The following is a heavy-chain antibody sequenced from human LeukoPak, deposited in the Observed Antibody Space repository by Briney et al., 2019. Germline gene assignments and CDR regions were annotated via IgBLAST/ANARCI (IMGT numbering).Heavy chain of an antibody. CDR2: INHSGST. CDR3: ARATAGLYYYYYYGMDV. J-gene: IGHJ6*02. V-gene: IGHV4-34*01. CDR1: GGSFSGYY. Sequence: SETLSLTCAGYGGSFSGYYWSWIRQPPGKGLEWIGEINHSGSTNYNPSLMSRVTISIDTSKKQFSLKLSSVTAADTAVYYCARATAGLYYYYYYGMDVWGQGTTVTVSS. D-gene: IGHD6-13*01.